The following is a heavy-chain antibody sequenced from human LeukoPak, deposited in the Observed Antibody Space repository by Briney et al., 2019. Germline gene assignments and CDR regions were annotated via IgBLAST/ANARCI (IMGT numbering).Heavy chain of an antibody. J-gene: IGHJ4*02. CDR3: ARRAETPNGVCCLFDY. V-gene: IGHV5-51*03. D-gene: IGHD2-8*01. CDR1: GYLFSTSW. CDR2: IYPGDSDI. Sequence: PGESLKISCKGSGYLFSTSWIGWVRQMPGKGLEWMGVIYPGDSDIRYSPSFLGQVTISADKSISTAYVQWSSLKASDTAMYYCARRAETPNGVCCLFDYWGQGTLVTVSS.